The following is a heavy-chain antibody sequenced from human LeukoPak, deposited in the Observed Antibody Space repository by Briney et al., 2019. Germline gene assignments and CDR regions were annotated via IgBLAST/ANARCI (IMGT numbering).Heavy chain of an antibody. Sequence: GESLKISCKGSGYSFTSYWIGWVRQMPGKGLGWMGIIYPGDSDTRYSPSFQGQVTISADKSISTAYLQWSSLKASDTAMYYCARIGIAADYYFDYWGQGTLVTVSS. CDR2: IYPGDSDT. D-gene: IGHD6-6*01. V-gene: IGHV5-51*01. CDR3: ARIGIAADYYFDY. CDR1: GYSFTSYW. J-gene: IGHJ4*02.